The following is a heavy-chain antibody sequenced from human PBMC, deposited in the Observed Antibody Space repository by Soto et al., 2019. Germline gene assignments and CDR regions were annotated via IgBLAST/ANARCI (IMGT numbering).Heavy chain of an antibody. J-gene: IGHJ6*02. CDR1: GFTFSSYA. D-gene: IGHD6-19*01. CDR2: ISGSGGST. V-gene: IGHV3-23*01. Sequence: GGSLRLSCAASGFTFSSYAMSWVRQAPGKGLEWVSAISGSGGSTYYADSVKGRFTISRDNSKNTLYLQMNSLRAEDRAVYYCAKVPGIAVAGTGNYYYYGMDVWGQGTTVTVSS. CDR3: AKVPGIAVAGTGNYYYYGMDV.